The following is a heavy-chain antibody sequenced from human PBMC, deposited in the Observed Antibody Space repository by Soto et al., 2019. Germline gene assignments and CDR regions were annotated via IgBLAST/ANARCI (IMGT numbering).Heavy chain of an antibody. D-gene: IGHD1-1*01. CDR3: ARDLAWKRGKVGRYYYGMDV. CDR2: ISTRSTYT. CDR1: GFIFSDYY. V-gene: IGHV3-11*06. Sequence: QVLLVESGGGLVKAGGSLRLSCAASGFIFSDYYMSWVRQTPGKGLEWVSYISTRSTYTNYADSVKGRFTISRDNTENSVYLQMDSLRVEDTAVYYCARDLAWKRGKVGRYYYGMDVWGQGTTVTVSS. J-gene: IGHJ6*02.